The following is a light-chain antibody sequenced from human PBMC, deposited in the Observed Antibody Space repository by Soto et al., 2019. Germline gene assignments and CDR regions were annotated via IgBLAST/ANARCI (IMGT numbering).Light chain of an antibody. V-gene: IGLV2-11*01. CDR1: SSDVGYYNY. CDR2: DVS. Sequence: QSVLTQPRSVSGSPGQSVTISCTGTSSDVGYYNYVSWYQQYPGQAPKLIIYDVSKRPSGVPDRFSGSKSGNMASLTISGLQVEDDADYYCCSYAGSYSWVFGGGTKLTVL. CDR3: CSYAGSYSWV. J-gene: IGLJ3*02.